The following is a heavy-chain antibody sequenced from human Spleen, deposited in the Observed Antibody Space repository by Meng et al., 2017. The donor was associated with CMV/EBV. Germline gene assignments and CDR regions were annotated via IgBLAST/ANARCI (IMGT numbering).Heavy chain of an antibody. Sequence: GESLKISCAASGFTFSSYSMNWVRQAPGKGLEWVSSISSSSSYIYYADSVKGRFTISRGNAKNSLYLQMNSLRAEDTAVYYCARDLARTTVTTRYYYGMDVWGQGTTVTVSS. V-gene: IGHV3-21*01. CDR1: GFTFSSYS. J-gene: IGHJ6*02. CDR2: ISSSSSYI. D-gene: IGHD4-11*01. CDR3: ARDLARTTVTTRYYYGMDV.